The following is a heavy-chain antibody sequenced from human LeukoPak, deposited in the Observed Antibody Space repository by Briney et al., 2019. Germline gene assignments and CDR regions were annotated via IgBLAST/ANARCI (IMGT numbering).Heavy chain of an antibody. V-gene: IGHV3-23*01. Sequence: TGGSLRLSCAASGFTFSSYWMSWVRQAPGKGLEWVSTISGSGGSTYYADSVKGRFTISRDNSKNTLYLQMNSLRAEDTAVYYCAKGNGYNYGSIDYWGQGTLVTVSS. J-gene: IGHJ4*02. CDR2: ISGSGGST. CDR1: GFTFSSYW. D-gene: IGHD5-18*01. CDR3: AKGNGYNYGSIDY.